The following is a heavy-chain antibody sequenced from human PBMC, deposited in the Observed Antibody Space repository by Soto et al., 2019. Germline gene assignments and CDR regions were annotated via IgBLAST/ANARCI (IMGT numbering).Heavy chain of an antibody. J-gene: IGHJ4*02. Sequence: EVQLVESGGGLVRPGGSLRLSCAVSGFDFSGAWMTWVRQVPGKGLEWIGRIKSKNEGETKDYAAPVRGRFSISRDDSQNTLFLQMNSLETEDSAVYYCSTVILLSGPFVPFWGQGARVTVSS. CDR2: IKSKNEGETK. D-gene: IGHD2-15*01. V-gene: IGHV3-15*01. CDR3: STVILLSGPFVPF. CDR1: GFDFSGAW.